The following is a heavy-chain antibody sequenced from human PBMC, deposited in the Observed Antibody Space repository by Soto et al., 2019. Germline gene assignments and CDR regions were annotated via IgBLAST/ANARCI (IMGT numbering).Heavy chain of an antibody. Sequence: QVQLVQSGAEVKKPGSSVKVSCKASGGTFSSYAISWVRQAPGQGLEWMGGIIPIFGTANYAQKFQGRVTITADESTSTAYMELSSLKSEDTAVYYCARDPPYGSGSYYNFGYWGQGTLVTVSS. CDR2: IIPIFGTA. CDR3: ARDPPYGSGSYYNFGY. D-gene: IGHD3-10*01. V-gene: IGHV1-69*01. CDR1: GGTFSSYA. J-gene: IGHJ4*02.